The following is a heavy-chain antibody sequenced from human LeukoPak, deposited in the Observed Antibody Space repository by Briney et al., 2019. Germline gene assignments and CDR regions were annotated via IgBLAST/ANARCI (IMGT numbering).Heavy chain of an antibody. D-gene: IGHD5-18*01. J-gene: IGHJ3*02. CDR2: IIPIFGTA. CDR1: GGTFSSYA. V-gene: IGHV1-69*05. CDR3: AKDSHDASDI. Sequence: ASVKVSCKASGGTFSSYAISWVRQAPGQGLEWMGRIIPIFGTANYAQKFQGRVTITTDESTSTAYMELSSLRSEDTAVYYCAKDSHDASDIWGQGTMVTVSS.